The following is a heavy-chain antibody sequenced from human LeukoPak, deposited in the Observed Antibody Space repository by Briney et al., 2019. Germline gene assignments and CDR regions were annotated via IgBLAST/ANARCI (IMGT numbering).Heavy chain of an antibody. J-gene: IGHJ1*01. CDR1: GGSISSSF. CDR3: ARVVVVAATVNFQH. Sequence: TSETLSLTCSVSGGSISSSFWSWIRQSPGKGLEWIGHISYSGNYNYNPSLESRVTISVDTSNSEVSLTLDSVTATDTAVYYCARVVVVAATVNFQHWGQGTLVTVSS. CDR2: ISYSGNY. V-gene: IGHV4-59*01. D-gene: IGHD2-15*01.